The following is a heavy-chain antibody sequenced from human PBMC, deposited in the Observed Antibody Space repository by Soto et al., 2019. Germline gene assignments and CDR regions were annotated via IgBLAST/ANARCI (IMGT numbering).Heavy chain of an antibody. CDR3: ARYAGATFSYYYYYYGMDV. D-gene: IGHD1-26*01. CDR1: GFTFSSYW. CDR2: IKQDGSEK. J-gene: IGHJ6*02. Sequence: PGVSLRLSCAASGFTFSSYWMSWVRQAPGKGLEWVANIKQDGSEKYYVDSVKGRFTISRDNAKNSLYLQMNSLRAEDTAVYYCARYAGATFSYYYYYYGMDVCGQGTTATLS. V-gene: IGHV3-7*03.